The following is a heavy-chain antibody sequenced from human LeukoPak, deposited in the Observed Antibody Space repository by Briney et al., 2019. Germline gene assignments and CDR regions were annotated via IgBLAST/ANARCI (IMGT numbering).Heavy chain of an antibody. CDR1: GFIFSNFA. Sequence: GGSLRLSCSASGFIFSNFAMHWVRQAPGKGLEYVSTITSSGDSTYYADSVKGRFTISRDNSQNTLNPQMSSLRVEGTAVYFCVNFPYWGQGTLVTVSS. CDR2: ITSSGDST. V-gene: IGHV3-64D*09. J-gene: IGHJ4*02. CDR3: VNFPY.